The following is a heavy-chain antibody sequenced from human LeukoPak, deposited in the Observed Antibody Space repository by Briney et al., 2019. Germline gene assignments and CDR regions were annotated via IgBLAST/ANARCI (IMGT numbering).Heavy chain of an antibody. CDR1: GYTFTSYD. CDR3: ARTRGLTGYYSGWFDP. CDR2: ISAYNGNT. Sequence: GASVKVSCKASGYTFTSYDINWVRQATGQGLEWMGWISAYNGNTNYAQKLQGRVTMTTDTSTSTAYMELRSLRSDDTAVYYCARTRGLTGYYSGWFDPWGQGTLVTVSS. J-gene: IGHJ5*02. D-gene: IGHD3-9*01. V-gene: IGHV1-18*01.